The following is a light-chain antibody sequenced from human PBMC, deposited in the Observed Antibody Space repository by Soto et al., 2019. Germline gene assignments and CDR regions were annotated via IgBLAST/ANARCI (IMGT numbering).Light chain of an antibody. CDR3: QTYDSSLSGWV. CDR2: GNS. V-gene: IGLV1-40*01. J-gene: IGLJ3*02. Sequence: QSVLTQPPSVSGAPGQRVTISCTGSSSNIGAGYDVHWYQQLPGTAPKFLIYGNSNRPSGVPDRFSGSKSGTSASLAITRLQAEDEADYYCQTYDSSLSGWVFGGGTKHTVL. CDR1: SSNIGAGYD.